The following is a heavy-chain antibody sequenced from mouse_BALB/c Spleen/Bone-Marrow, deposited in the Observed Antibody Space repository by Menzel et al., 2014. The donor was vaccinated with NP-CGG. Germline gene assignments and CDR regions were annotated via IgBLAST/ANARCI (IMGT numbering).Heavy chain of an antibody. CDR3: ARKYYGSSYVWYFDV. D-gene: IGHD1-1*01. V-gene: IGHV1S81*02. CDR2: INPSNGRI. J-gene: IGHJ1*01. CDR1: GYTFTSYW. Sequence: QVQLQQSGAELVKPGASVKLSCKASGYTFTSYWMQWVKQRPGQGLEWIGEINPSNGRINYNEKFKSKATLTVDKSSSTAYMQLSSLTSEDSAVYYCARKYYGSSYVWYFDVWGAGTTVPVSS.